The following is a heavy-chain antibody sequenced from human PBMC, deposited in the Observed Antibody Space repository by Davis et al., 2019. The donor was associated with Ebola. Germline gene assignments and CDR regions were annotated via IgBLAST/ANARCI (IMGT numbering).Heavy chain of an antibody. CDR2: ISGSGGST. D-gene: IGHD7-27*01. J-gene: IGHJ4*02. V-gene: IGHV3-23*01. CDR1: GFTFSSYA. CDR3: ARGRLGYYFDY. Sequence: GESLKISCAASGFTFSSYAMSWVRQAPGKGLEWVSAISGSGGSTYYADSVKGRFTISRHNSKNTLYLQMNSLGAEDTAVYYCARGRLGYYFDYWGQGTLVTVSS.